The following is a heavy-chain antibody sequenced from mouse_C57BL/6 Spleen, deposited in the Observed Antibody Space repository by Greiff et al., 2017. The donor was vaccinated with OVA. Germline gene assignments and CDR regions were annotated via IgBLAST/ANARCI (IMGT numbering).Heavy chain of an antibody. CDR2: INYDGSST. Sequence: EVKLVESERGLVQPGSSMKLSCTASGFTFSDYYMAWVRQVPEKGLEWVANINYDGSSTYYLDSLKSRFIISRDNAKNILYLQMSSLKSEDTATYYCARERHYDGDYYAMDYWGQGTSVTVSS. J-gene: IGHJ4*01. CDR3: ARERHYDGDYYAMDY. D-gene: IGHD1-2*01. CDR1: GFTFSDYY. V-gene: IGHV5-16*01.